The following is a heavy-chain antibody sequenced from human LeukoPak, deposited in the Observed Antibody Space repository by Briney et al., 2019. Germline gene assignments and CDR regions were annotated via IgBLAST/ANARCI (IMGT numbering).Heavy chain of an antibody. CDR3: AGQTYQLLWFGELSPEYFQH. Sequence: NPSETLSLTCTVSGGSISSYYWSWIRQPPGKGLEWIGYIYYSGSTNYNPSLKSRVTISVDTSKNQFSLKLSSVTAADTAVYYCAGQTYQLLWFGELSPEYFQHWGQGTLVTVSS. J-gene: IGHJ1*01. CDR1: GGSISSYY. V-gene: IGHV4-59*08. D-gene: IGHD3-10*01. CDR2: IYYSGST.